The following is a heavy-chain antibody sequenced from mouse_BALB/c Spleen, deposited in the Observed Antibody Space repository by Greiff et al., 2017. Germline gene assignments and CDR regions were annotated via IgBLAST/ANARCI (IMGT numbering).Heavy chain of an antibody. CDR1: GYAFTNYL. D-gene: IGHD4-1*01. V-gene: IGHV1-54*01. J-gene: IGHJ2*01. CDR2: INPGSGGT. CDR3: ARRWDATFDY. Sequence: VQLQQSGAELVRPGTSVSVSCTASGYAFTNYLIEWVQQRPGQGLEWIGVINPGSGGTNYNEKFKGMATLTADKSSSTAYMQLSSLTSDDSAVYFCARRWDATFDYWGQGTTLTVSS.